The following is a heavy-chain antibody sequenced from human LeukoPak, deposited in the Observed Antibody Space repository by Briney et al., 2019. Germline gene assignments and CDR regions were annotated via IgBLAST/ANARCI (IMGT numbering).Heavy chain of an antibody. CDR2: IIPIFNTA. CDR3: ARNCGGGANCYNLFGMDV. V-gene: IGHV1-69*06. CDR1: RDSFDIYV. J-gene: IGHJ6*02. D-gene: IGHD2-21*01. Sequence: PRASVKVSCKASRDSFDIYVINWVRQAPGQGLEWMGRIIPIFNTANYAQKFQGRVTITADKSTTTAYMELTNLRSDDTAVYFCARNCGGGANCYNLFGMDVWGQGTTVTVSS.